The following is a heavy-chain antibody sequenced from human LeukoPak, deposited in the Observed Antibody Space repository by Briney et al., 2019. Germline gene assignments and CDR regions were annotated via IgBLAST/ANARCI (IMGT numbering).Heavy chain of an antibody. CDR2: IHYSGST. CDR1: GGSITTYY. Sequence: SETLSLTCAVSGGSITTYYWSWIRQPPGRGLEWIGYIHYSGSTNYNPSLESRVTISVDTSKNQFSLKLNSVTAADTAVYYCARQSGGGYASVDYWGQGGLVTASS. V-gene: IGHV4-59*01. D-gene: IGHD2-2*01. J-gene: IGHJ4*02. CDR3: ARQSGGGYASVDY.